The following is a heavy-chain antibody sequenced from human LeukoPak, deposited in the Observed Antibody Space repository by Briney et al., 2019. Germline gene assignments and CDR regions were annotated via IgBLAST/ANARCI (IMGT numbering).Heavy chain of an antibody. Sequence: ASVKVSCKASGYTFTSYDINWVRQATGQGLEWMGWMNPNSGNTGYAQKFQGRVTITRNTSISTAYMELSSLRSEDTAVYYCAREGCSSTSCYEGWFDPWGQGTLVTVSS. D-gene: IGHD2-2*01. CDR2: MNPNSGNT. CDR3: AREGCSSTSCYEGWFDP. J-gene: IGHJ5*02. CDR1: GYTFTSYD. V-gene: IGHV1-8*03.